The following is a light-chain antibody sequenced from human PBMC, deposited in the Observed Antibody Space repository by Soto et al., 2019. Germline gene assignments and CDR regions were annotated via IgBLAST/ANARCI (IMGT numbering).Light chain of an antibody. V-gene: IGKV3-15*01. CDR3: QQYNNRPAWT. Sequence: EIVMTQSPATLSVSPGERATLSCRASQSISSNLAWYQQKPGQAPRLLIYGASTRATGIPARFSGSGSGTEFTLTISSLQSEDFAVYYCQQYNNRPAWTFGRGTKVELK. J-gene: IGKJ1*01. CDR1: QSISSN. CDR2: GAS.